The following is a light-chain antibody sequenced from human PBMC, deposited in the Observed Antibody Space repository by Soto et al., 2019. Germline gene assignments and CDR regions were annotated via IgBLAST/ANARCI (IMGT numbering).Light chain of an antibody. CDR3: QQSHSTPLT. V-gene: IGKV1-39*01. CDR1: QTITSY. CDR2: AAS. Sequence: DIPVTQSPSSLSASVGDTVTITCRASQTITSYLNWYQQKPGKAPRLLIYAASALHTGVPSRFSGRGSGTDFRLIITNLQPDDFATYYYQQSHSTPLTFGGGTKVEVK. J-gene: IGKJ4*01.